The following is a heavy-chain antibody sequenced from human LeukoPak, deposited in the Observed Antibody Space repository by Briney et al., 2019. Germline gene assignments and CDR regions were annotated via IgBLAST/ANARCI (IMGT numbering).Heavy chain of an antibody. J-gene: IGHJ4*02. D-gene: IGHD2-15*01. V-gene: IGHV3-15*01. Sequence: GGSLRLSCAASGFTFSNAWMSWVRQAPGKGLEWVGRIKSKTDGGTTDYAAPVKGRFTISRDDSKNTLYLQMNSLKTEDTAVYYCTTPLSRGCEAPDYWGQGTLVTVSS. CDR2: IKSKTDGGTT. CDR1: GFTFSNAW. CDR3: TTPLSRGCEAPDY.